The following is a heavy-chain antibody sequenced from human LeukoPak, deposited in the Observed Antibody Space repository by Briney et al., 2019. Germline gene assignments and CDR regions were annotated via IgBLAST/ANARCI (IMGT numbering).Heavy chain of an antibody. CDR3: ARVQWLRPRNDYGAFDI. D-gene: IGHD5-12*01. V-gene: IGHV4-61*01. J-gene: IGHJ3*02. CDR1: GGSVSSGSYY. CDR2: IYYSGST. Sequence: PSETLSLTCTVSGGSVSSGSYYWSWIRQPPGKGLEWIGYIYYSGSTNYNPSLKSRVTISVDTSKNQFSLKLSSVTAADTAVYYCARVQWLRPRNDYGAFDIWGQGTMVTVSS.